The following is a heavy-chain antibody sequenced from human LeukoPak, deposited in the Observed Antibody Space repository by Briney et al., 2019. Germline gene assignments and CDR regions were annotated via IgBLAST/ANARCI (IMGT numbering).Heavy chain of an antibody. Sequence: SETLSLTCTVSGGSISSSSYCWGWIRQPPGKGLEWIGSIYYSGSTYYNPSLKSRVTISVDTSKNEFSLKLSSVTAADTAVYYCARRSGWYYFDYWGQGTLVTVSS. D-gene: IGHD6-19*01. J-gene: IGHJ4*02. CDR1: GGSISSSSYC. CDR3: ARRSGWYYFDY. V-gene: IGHV4-39*01. CDR2: IYYSGST.